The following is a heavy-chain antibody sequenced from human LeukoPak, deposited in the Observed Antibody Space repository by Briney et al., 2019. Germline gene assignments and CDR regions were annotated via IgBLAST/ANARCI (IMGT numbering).Heavy chain of an antibody. V-gene: IGHV1-24*01. D-gene: IGHD3-22*01. CDR3: ATDYYYDSSGSYYTVDY. CDR2: FDPEDGET. Sequence: ASVKVSCKVSGYTLTELSMHWVRQAPGKGLAGMGGFDPEDGETFYAQKFQGRVTMTEDTSTDTAYMELSSLRSEDTAVYYCATDYYYDSSGSYYTVDYWGQGTLVTVSS. J-gene: IGHJ4*02. CDR1: GYTLTELS.